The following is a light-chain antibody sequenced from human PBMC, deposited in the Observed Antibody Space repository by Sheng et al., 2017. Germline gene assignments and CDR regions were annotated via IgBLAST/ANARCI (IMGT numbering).Light chain of an antibody. V-gene: IGLV2-23*02. J-gene: IGLJ3*02. CDR3: CSYAGSSTWV. CDR2: EVT. Sequence: QSALAQPASVSGSPGQSITLSCTGTRSDVGSHDLVSWYQQYPGKAPKVMIYEVTKRPSGVSNRFSGSKSGNTASLTISGLQAEDEADYYCCSYAGSSTWVFGGGSRADRP. CDR1: RSDVGSHDL.